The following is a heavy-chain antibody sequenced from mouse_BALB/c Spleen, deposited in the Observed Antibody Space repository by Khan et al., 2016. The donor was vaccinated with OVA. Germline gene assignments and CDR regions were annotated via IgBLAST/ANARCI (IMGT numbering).Heavy chain of an antibody. J-gene: IGHJ2*01. CDR3: AKNRNGYFDY. Sequence: QVQLKESGPGLVQPSQSLSITCTVSGFSLTNYGVHWVRQSPGKGLEWLGVIWSGGSTDYNEPFISRLSISTDISNSQVFFKMNSLQANDTAIYYCAKNRNGYFDYWGQGTTLTVSS. D-gene: IGHD1-1*02. CDR2: IWSGGST. CDR1: GFSLTNYG. V-gene: IGHV2-2*02.